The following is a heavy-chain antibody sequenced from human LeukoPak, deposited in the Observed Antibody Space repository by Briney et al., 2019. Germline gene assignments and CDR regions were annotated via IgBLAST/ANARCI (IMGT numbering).Heavy chain of an antibody. CDR1: GFTFSDYY. CDR2: ISSSSSTI. CDR3: AREDYYDSSGPFFDY. V-gene: IGHV3-11*04. D-gene: IGHD3-22*01. Sequence: PGGSLRLSCAASGFTFSDYYMSWIRQAPGKGLEWVSYISSSSSTIYYADSVKGRFTISRDNAKNSLYLQMNSLRAEDTAVYYCAREDYYDSSGPFFDYWGQGTLVTVSS. J-gene: IGHJ4*02.